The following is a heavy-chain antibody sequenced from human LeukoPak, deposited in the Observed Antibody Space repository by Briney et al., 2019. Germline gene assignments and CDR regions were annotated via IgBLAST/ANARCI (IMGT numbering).Heavy chain of an antibody. D-gene: IGHD2-2*01. Sequence: ASVKVSCKASGYTFTSYDINWVRQATGQGLEWMGWMNPNSGNTGYAQKFQGRVTITRNTSISTAYMELSSLRSEDTAVYNCARGPNIVVVPAATHYYFDYWGQGTLVTVSS. CDR2: MNPNSGNT. J-gene: IGHJ4*02. V-gene: IGHV1-8*03. CDR3: ARGPNIVVVPAATHYYFDY. CDR1: GYTFTSYD.